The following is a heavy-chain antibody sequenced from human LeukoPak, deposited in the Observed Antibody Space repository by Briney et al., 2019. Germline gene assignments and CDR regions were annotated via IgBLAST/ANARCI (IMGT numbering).Heavy chain of an antibody. J-gene: IGHJ5*02. CDR2: IHCKSGGT. D-gene: IGHD1-1*01. CDR3: ARGPIPTEGPRHPNWFDP. Sequence: ASVKVSCKASGYTFTGYYIHWVRQAPGQGLEWMGRIHCKSGGTTYAQKFQGRVTMTRDTSISTAYMDLSRLRSDDTAVYYCARGPIPTEGPRHPNWFDPWGQGTLVTVSS. CDR1: GYTFTGYY. V-gene: IGHV1-2*06.